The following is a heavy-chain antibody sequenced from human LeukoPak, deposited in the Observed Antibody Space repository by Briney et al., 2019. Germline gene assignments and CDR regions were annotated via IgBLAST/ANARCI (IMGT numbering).Heavy chain of an antibody. J-gene: IGHJ4*02. CDR2: IYHSGST. CDR1: GYSISSGYY. D-gene: IGHD5-18*01. V-gene: IGHV4-38-2*02. CDR3: ARVIEWIQLWLPPFDY. Sequence: PSETLSLTCTVSGYSISSGYYWGWIRQPPGKGLEWIGSIYHSGSTYYNPSLKSRATISVDTSKNQFSLKLSSVTAADTAVYYCARVIEWIQLWLPPFDYWGQGTLVTVSS.